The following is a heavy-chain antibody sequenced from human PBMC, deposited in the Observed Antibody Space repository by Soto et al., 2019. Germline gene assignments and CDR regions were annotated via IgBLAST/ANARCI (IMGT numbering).Heavy chain of an antibody. J-gene: IGHJ4*02. D-gene: IGHD3-22*01. CDR3: ARVDYYDSSGHYGY. V-gene: IGHV1-18*04. CDR2: ISGYNGNT. CDR1: GYTFTIYG. Sequence: QVQLVQSGAEVKKPGASVKVSCKASGYTFTIYGISWVRQAPGQGLEWMGWISGYNGNTDYAQNLQDRVTLTTDASTSSVYMELRSIISDDTAVYYCARVDYYDSSGHYGYWGQGTMITVSS.